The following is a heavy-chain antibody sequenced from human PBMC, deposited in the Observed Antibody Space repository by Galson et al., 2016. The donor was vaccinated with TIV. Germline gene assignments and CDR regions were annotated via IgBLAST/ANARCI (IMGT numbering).Heavy chain of an antibody. CDR3: ARDRGSMTMILVIDYYYGMDV. D-gene: IGHD3-22*01. J-gene: IGHJ6*02. CDR2: ISAFDGNT. CDR1: GYTFIGYY. V-gene: IGHV1-18*04. Sequence: SVKVSCKASGYTFIGYYIHWVRQAPGQGLEWMGWISAFDGNTHYTQTLQGRVSMTTDTSTSTAYMELRSLRSDDTAIYYCARDRGSMTMILVIDYYYGMDVWGQGTTVTVSS.